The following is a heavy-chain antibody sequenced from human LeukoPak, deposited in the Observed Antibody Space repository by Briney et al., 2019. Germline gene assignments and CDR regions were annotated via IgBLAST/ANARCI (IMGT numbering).Heavy chain of an antibody. Sequence: GGSLRLSCAASGFTFSSYSMNWVRQAPGKGLEWVSSISSSSSYIYYADSVKGRFTISRDNVKNSLYLQMNSLRAEDTAVYYCAKDRIAASGLSYYFDYWGQGTLVTVSS. CDR1: GFTFSSYS. J-gene: IGHJ4*02. CDR2: ISSSSSYI. CDR3: AKDRIAASGLSYYFDY. V-gene: IGHV3-21*01. D-gene: IGHD6-13*01.